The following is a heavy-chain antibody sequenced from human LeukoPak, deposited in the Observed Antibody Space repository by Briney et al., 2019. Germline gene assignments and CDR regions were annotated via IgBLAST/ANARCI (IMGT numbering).Heavy chain of an antibody. V-gene: IGHV3-48*04. CDR2: ISSSSSTI. D-gene: IGHD1-26*01. CDR1: GFTFSSYS. Sequence: PGGSLRLSCAASGFTFSSYSMNWVRQAPGQGLEWVSYISSSSSTIYYADSVKGRFTISRDNAKNSLYLQMNSLRAEDTAVYYCARYCVSGSYYLPPPYYFDCWGQGTLVTVSS. J-gene: IGHJ4*02. CDR3: ARYCVSGSYYLPPPYYFDC.